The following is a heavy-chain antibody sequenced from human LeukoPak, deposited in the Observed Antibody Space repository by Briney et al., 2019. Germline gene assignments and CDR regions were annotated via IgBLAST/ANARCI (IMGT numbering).Heavy chain of an antibody. CDR2: FDPEDGET. V-gene: IGHV1-24*01. D-gene: IGHD3-22*01. J-gene: IGHJ4*02. CDR3: ATAPITMIVVASFDY. CDR1: GYTLTELS. Sequence: GASVKVSCKVSGYTLTELSMHWVRQAPGKGLEWMGGFDPEDGETIYAQKFQGRVTMTEDTSTDTAYMELSSLRSEDTAVYYCATAPITMIVVASFDYWGQGTLVTVSS.